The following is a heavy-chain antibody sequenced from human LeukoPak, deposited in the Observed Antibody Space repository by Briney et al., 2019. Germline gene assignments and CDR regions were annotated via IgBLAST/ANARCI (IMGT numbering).Heavy chain of an antibody. J-gene: IGHJ4*02. Sequence: SETLSLTCAVYGGSFSDYYWTWIRQTPGKGLEWIGDMSPSGSPNYNPSLKSRVTISVDTSKNQFSLKLRSVTAADTAVYYCARGRQDVNMIVVVMAGVSYYLDVWGQGTVVAVSS. V-gene: IGHV4-34*01. D-gene: IGHD3-22*01. CDR2: MSPSGSP. CDR3: ARGRQDVNMIVVVMAGVSYYLDV. CDR1: GGSFSDYY.